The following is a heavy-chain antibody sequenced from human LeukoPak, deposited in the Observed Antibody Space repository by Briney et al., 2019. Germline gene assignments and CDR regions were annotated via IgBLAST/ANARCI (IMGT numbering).Heavy chain of an antibody. J-gene: IGHJ3*02. D-gene: IGHD6-19*01. Sequence: GGSLRLSCAASGFTVSSNYMSWVRRAPGKGLEWVSVIYSGGSTYYADSVKGRFTISRDNSKNTLYLQMNSLRAEDTAVYYCASSSGWVHDAFDIWGQGTMVTVSS. CDR1: GFTVSSNY. V-gene: IGHV3-53*01. CDR3: ASSSGWVHDAFDI. CDR2: IYSGGST.